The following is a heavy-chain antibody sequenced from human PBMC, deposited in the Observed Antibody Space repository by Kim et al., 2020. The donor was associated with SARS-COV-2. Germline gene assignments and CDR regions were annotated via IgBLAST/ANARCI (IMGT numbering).Heavy chain of an antibody. Sequence: SETLSLTCTVSGGSISSYYWSWIRQPPGKGLEWIGYIYYSGSTNYNPSLKSRVTISVDTSKNQFSLKLSSVTAADTAVYYCARVWTITMVRGVTFDPWGQGTLVTVSS. V-gene: IGHV4-59*13. CDR1: GGSISSYY. J-gene: IGHJ5*02. D-gene: IGHD3-10*01. CDR2: IYYSGST. CDR3: ARVWTITMVRGVTFDP.